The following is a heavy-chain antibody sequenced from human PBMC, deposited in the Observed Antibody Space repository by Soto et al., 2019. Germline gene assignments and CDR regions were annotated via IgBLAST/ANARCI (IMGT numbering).Heavy chain of an antibody. J-gene: IGHJ4*02. V-gene: IGHV1-46*03. D-gene: IGHD4-17*01. CDR3: ARSMTTDVLVDD. CDR2: INPSGGST. CDR1: GYTFTSYY. Sequence: QVQLVQSGAEVKKPGASVKVSCKASGYTFTSYYMHWVRQAPGQGLEWMGIINPSGGSTSYAQKFQGRVTMSRDTSTSTVYLELSSLRSEDPAVYYCARSMTTDVLVDDWVQGTLVSVS.